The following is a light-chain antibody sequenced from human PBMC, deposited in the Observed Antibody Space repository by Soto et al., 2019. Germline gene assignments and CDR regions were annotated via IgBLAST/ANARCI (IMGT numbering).Light chain of an antibody. CDR3: TSYTSSSTLVV. CDR2: DVS. J-gene: IGLJ2*01. V-gene: IGLV2-14*01. CDR1: SSDVGGYNY. Sequence: QSVLTQPASVSGSPGQSITISCTGTSSDVGGYNYVSWYQQHPGKAPKLMIYDVSNRPPGVSNRFSGSKSGNTSSLTISGLQADDVADYYCTSYTSSSTLVVFGGGTKLTVL.